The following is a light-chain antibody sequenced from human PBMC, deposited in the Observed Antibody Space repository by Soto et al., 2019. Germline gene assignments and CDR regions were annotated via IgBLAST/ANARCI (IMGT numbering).Light chain of an antibody. J-gene: IGLJ1*01. CDR3: CSLTTSHTYV. CDR1: SSDIGHYDY. CDR2: HVT. V-gene: IGLV2-14*03. Sequence: QSALTQPASESGSPGQSITISCTGTSSDIGHYDYVSWYQQHPGKAPKLMIYHVTYRPSGVSNRYSGSKSGNSASLTISGLQADDDADYYCCSLTTSHTYVFGSGTKLTVL.